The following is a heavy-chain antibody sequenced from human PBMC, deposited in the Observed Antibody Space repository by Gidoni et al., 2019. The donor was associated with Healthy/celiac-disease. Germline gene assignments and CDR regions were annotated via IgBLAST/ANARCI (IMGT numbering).Heavy chain of an antibody. Sequence: QVQLQQWGAGLLKPSETLSLTCAVYGGSFSGYYWSWIRQPPGKGLEWIGEINHSGSTNYNPSLKSRVTISVDTSKNQFSLKLSSVTAADKAVYYCARKGRTGTTKLERRGQSGNWFDPWGQGTLVTVSS. D-gene: IGHD1-7*01. J-gene: IGHJ5*02. V-gene: IGHV4-34*01. CDR3: ARKGRTGTTKLERRGQSGNWFDP. CDR1: GGSFSGYY. CDR2: INHSGST.